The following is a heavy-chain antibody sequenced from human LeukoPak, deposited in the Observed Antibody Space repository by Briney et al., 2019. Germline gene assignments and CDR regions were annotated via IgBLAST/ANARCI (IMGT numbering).Heavy chain of an antibody. Sequence: SETLSLTCTVSGDSISSDNFWWGWIRQPPGKGLEWLGIIFHKGNTHYNSSLKSRVSVSVDTSKNQFSLRLNAVTAEDTAVYYCARQMGLGVWALDYWGQGALVSVSS. CDR1: GDSISSDNFW. CDR3: ARQMGLGVWALDY. D-gene: IGHD5/OR15-5a*01. CDR2: IFHKGNT. V-gene: IGHV4-39*01. J-gene: IGHJ4*02.